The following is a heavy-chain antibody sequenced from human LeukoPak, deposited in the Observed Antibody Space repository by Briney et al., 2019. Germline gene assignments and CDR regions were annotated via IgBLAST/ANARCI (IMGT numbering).Heavy chain of an antibody. CDR3: AMSDCGGDCYNFRGY. CDR2: ITTSSSDI. J-gene: IGHJ4*02. V-gene: IGHV3-21*01. D-gene: IGHD2-21*02. CDR1: GFTFSSYS. Sequence: PGGSLRLSCAASGFTFSSYSMNWVRQAPGKGLEWVSSITTSSSDIYYADSVKGRFTITRDNAKKALYLQMNSLRAEDTAVYYCAMSDCGGDCYNFRGYWGQGTLVTVSS.